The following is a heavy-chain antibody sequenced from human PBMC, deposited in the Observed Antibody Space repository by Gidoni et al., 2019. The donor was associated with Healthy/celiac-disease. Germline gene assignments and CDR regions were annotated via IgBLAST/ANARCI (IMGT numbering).Heavy chain of an antibody. CDR1: GFTFSSYS. J-gene: IGHJ6*02. Sequence: EVQLVESGGGLVQPGGSLRLSCAASGFTFSSYSMNWVRQAPGKGLEWFSYISSSSSTIYYADSVKGRFTISRDNAKNSLYLQMNSLRAEDTAVYYCARGNGVELLWFGEEGPGGMDVWGQGTTVTVSS. V-gene: IGHV3-48*01. CDR3: ARGNGVELLWFGEEGPGGMDV. D-gene: IGHD3-10*01. CDR2: ISSSSSTI.